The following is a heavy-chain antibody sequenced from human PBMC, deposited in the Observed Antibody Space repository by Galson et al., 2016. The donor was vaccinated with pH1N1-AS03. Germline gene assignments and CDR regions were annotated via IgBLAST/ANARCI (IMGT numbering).Heavy chain of an antibody. CDR3: AITMGGTPDFGY. V-gene: IGHV4-39*05. CDR2: IYFTGSA. D-gene: IGHD3-10*01. CDR1: GDSISRSSSS. Sequence: SETPSLTCSVSGDSISRSSSSWGWIRQPPGKGLEWIGNIYFTGSANYNPSLGSRVTISRDTSKNQFSLKITSVTAADTAVYYCAITMGGTPDFGYWGQGILVTVSS. J-gene: IGHJ4*02.